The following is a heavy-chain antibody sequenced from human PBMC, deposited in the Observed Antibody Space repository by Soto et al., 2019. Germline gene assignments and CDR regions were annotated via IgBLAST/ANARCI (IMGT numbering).Heavy chain of an antibody. Sequence: GGSLRLSCAASGFTFDDYAMHWVRQAPGKGLEWVSLISWDGGSTYYADSVKGRFTISRDNSKNSLYLQMNSLRAEDTALYYCAKDIGRTSFYYYGMAVWGQGTTVTVSS. V-gene: IGHV3-43D*04. CDR1: GFTFDDYA. D-gene: IGHD2-2*01. J-gene: IGHJ6*02. CDR2: ISWDGGST. CDR3: AKDIGRTSFYYYGMAV.